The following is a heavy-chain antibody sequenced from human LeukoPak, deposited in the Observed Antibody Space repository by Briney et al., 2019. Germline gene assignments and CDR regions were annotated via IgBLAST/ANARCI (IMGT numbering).Heavy chain of an antibody. V-gene: IGHV3-23*01. Sequence: GGSLRLSCAASGFTFTNYAMNCVPQAPGKGLDWVSPFSGSGGTTYYADSVKGRFTISRDNSKKTLYLQMNSLRAEDTAVYYCARDRTADYYGTGTEYYFDYWGQGTLVTVSS. D-gene: IGHD3-10*01. J-gene: IGHJ4*02. CDR1: GFTFTNYA. CDR2: FSGSGGTT. CDR3: ARDRTADYYGTGTEYYFDY.